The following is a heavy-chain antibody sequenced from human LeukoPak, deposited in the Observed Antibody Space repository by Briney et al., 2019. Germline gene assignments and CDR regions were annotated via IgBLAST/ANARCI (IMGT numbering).Heavy chain of an antibody. CDR2: ISAYNGNT. CDR3: ARDLYYDSSGYFDY. Sequence: ASVKVSCRASGYTFTDYYIHWVRQAPGQGLEWMGWISAYNGNTNYAQKLQGRVTMTTDTSTSRAYMELRSLRSDDTAVYYCARDLYYDSSGYFDYWGQGTLVTVSS. J-gene: IGHJ4*02. V-gene: IGHV1-18*04. D-gene: IGHD3-22*01. CDR1: GYTFTDYY.